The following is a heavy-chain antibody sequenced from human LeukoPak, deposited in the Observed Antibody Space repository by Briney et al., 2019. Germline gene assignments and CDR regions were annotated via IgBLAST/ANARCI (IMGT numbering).Heavy chain of an antibody. CDR1: GGSISSYY. Sequence: PSDTLSLTCTVSGGSISSYYWSWIRQPPGKGLEWIGYIYYSGSTNYNPSLKSRVTISVDTSKNQFSLKLSSVTAADTAVYYCARYLGELDAFDIWGQGTMVTVSS. D-gene: IGHD1-7*01. J-gene: IGHJ3*02. CDR3: ARYLGELDAFDI. CDR2: IYYSGST. V-gene: IGHV4-59*07.